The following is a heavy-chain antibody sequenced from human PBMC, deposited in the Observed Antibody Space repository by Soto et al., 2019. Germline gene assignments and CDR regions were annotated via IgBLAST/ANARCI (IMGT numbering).Heavy chain of an antibody. CDR2: ISTSGSTI. Sequence: EVQLVESGGGLVQPGGSLRLSCAASGFTFSSYDMNWVRQAPGKGLEWVSYISTSGSTIYYADSVKGRFTISRDNAKNTVYLQIDSLRAEDTAVYYCARSLPGTYGAFDLWGQGTMVTVSS. D-gene: IGHD1-7*01. CDR3: ARSLPGTYGAFDL. CDR1: GFTFSSYD. V-gene: IGHV3-48*03. J-gene: IGHJ3*01.